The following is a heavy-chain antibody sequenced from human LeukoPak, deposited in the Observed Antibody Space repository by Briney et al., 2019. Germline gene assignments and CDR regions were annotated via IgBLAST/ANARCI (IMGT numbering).Heavy chain of an antibody. CDR3: TRRSRLWQHEITGYHDS. D-gene: IGHD3-9*01. V-gene: IGHV4-39*01. J-gene: IGHJ4*02. CDR1: GDYITTTNYY. CDR2: IFSGGNT. Sequence: SETLSLTCNVSGDYITTTNYYWAWIRQPPGKGLEWIASIFSGGNTYYNPSLKSRVIISMDTSRKQISLRLTSVTATDTALYYCTRRSRLWQHEITGYHDSWGQGTLVTVSS.